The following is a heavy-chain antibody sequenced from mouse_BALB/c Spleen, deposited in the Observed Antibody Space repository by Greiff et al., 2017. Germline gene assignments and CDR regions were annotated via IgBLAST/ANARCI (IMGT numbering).Heavy chain of an antibody. V-gene: IGHV5-17*02. Sequence: EVQVVESGGGLVQPGGSRKLSCAASGFTFSSFGMHWVRQAPEKGLEWVAYISSGSSTIYYADTVKGRFTISRDNPKNTLFLQMTSLRSEDTAMYYCARDGTGAYAMDYWGQGTSVTVSS. CDR2: ISSGSSTI. J-gene: IGHJ4*01. CDR3: ARDGTGAYAMDY. CDR1: GFTFSSFG. D-gene: IGHD4-1*01.